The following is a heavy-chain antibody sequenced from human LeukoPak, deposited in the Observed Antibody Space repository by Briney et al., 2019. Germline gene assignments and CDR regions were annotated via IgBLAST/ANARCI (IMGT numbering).Heavy chain of an antibody. V-gene: IGHV1-2*02. J-gene: IGHJ4*02. Sequence: ASVKVSCKASGYTFTGYYIHWVRQAPGQGLEWMGWINPNSGGTNYAQKFQGRVTMTWDTSISTAYMELGRLRSDDTAVYYCARGRYGSGSYDYWGQGTLVTVSS. CDR3: ARGRYGSGSYDY. CDR2: INPNSGGT. D-gene: IGHD3-10*01. CDR1: GYTFTGYY.